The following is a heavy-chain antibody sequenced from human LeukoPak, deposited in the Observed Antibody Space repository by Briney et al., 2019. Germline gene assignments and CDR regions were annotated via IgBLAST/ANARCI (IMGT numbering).Heavy chain of an antibody. CDR1: GFTFSSFE. D-gene: IGHD6-19*01. CDR3: AKVAVAGSSTPNWFDP. V-gene: IGHV3-48*03. CDR2: ISSSASTI. Sequence: GGSLRLSCAASGFTFSSFEMNWVRQAPGKGLEWVSYISSSASTIYYADSVKGRFTISRDNSKNTLYLQMNSLRAEDTAVYYCAKVAVAGSSTPNWFDPWGQGTLVTVSS. J-gene: IGHJ5*02.